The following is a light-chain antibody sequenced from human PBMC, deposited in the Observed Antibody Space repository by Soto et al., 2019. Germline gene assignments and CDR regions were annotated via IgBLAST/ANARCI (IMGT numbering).Light chain of an antibody. CDR2: GAS. V-gene: IGKV3-20*01. J-gene: IGKJ1*01. CDR3: QQYGSSPTWT. Sequence: EVVSTQSPGTLSLSPGERAQLSGRASDGVGRSLAWFPQRPCQAHRLIIYGASSRATGIPDRFSGSGSGTDFTLTISRLEPEDLAVYYGQQYGSSPTWTVGQGTKLDIK. CDR1: DGVGRS.